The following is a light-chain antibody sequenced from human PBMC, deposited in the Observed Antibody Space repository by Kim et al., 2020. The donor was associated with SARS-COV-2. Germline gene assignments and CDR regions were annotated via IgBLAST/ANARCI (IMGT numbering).Light chain of an antibody. V-gene: IGLV3-21*04. Sequence: SYELTQPPSVSVAPGKTARITCGGNNIGSKSVHWYQQKPGQAPVLVIYYDSDQPSGIPERFSGSNSGNTATLTISRVEAGDEADYYCQVCDSGVVFGGGTQLTV. CDR2: YDS. CDR1: NIGSKS. J-gene: IGLJ2*01. CDR3: QVCDSGVV.